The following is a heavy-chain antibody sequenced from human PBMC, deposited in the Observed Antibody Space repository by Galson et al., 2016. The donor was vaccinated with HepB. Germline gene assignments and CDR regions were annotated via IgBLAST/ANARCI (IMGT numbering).Heavy chain of an antibody. CDR1: NGSISSGRHP. V-gene: IGHV4-30-2*01. J-gene: IGHJ5*02. CDR2: IYHSGSA. CDR3: ARGGALGWFDP. Sequence: TLSLTCGVSNGSISSGRHPSSWIRQPPGKGLEWIGYIYHSGSAYYSPSLRSRVTMSADKSKNQFSLKVTSVTADDTAMYYCARGGALGWFDPWGQGILVSVSS.